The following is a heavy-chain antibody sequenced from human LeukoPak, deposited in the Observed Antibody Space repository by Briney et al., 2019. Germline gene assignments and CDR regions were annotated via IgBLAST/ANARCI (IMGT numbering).Heavy chain of an antibody. V-gene: IGHV3-15*01. J-gene: IGHJ6*03. Sequence: GGSLRLSCAAPGFTFSNAWMSWVRQAPGKGLEWVGRIKSKTDGGTTDYAAPVKGRFTISRDDSKNTLYLQMNSLKTEDTAVYYCTTASLAVAGPYYYYYYMDVWGKGTTVTVSS. D-gene: IGHD6-19*01. CDR3: TTASLAVAGPYYYYYYMDV. CDR2: IKSKTDGGTT. CDR1: GFTFSNAW.